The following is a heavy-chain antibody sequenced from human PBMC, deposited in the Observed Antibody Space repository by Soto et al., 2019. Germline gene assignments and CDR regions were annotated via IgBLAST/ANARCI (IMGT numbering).Heavy chain of an antibody. J-gene: IGHJ3*02. D-gene: IGHD3-9*01. CDR1: GGSISSSSYY. CDR2: IYYSGST. Sequence: PSETLSLTCTVSGGSISSSSYYWGWIRQPPGKGLEWIGYIYYSGSTNYNPSLKSRVTISVDTSKNQFSLKLSSVTAADTAVYYCASSPGLRYFDWFFAFDIWGQGTMVTVSS. V-gene: IGHV4-61*05. CDR3: ASSPGLRYFDWFFAFDI.